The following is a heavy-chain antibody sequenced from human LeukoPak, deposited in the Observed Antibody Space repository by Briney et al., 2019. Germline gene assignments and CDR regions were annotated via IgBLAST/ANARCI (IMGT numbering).Heavy chain of an antibody. CDR2: ISYDGSNK. Sequence: QAGRSLRLSCAASGFTFSSYAMHWVRQAPGKGLEWVAVISYDGSNKYYADSVKGRFTISRDNSKNTLYLQMNSLRAEDTAVYYCARDRTKNFDYWGQGTLVTVSS. CDR1: GFTFSSYA. J-gene: IGHJ4*02. V-gene: IGHV3-30*04. D-gene: IGHD2-8*01. CDR3: ARDRTKNFDY.